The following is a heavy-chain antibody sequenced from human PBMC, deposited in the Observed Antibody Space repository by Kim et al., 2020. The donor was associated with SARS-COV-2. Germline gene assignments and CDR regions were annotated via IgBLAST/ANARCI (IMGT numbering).Heavy chain of an antibody. Sequence: NTKYSQKFQGRVTITRDTSASTAYMELSSLRSEDTAVYYCAREGTKQLGVWGQGTLVTVSS. V-gene: IGHV1-3*01. CDR3: AREGTKQLGV. CDR2: NT. J-gene: IGHJ4*02. D-gene: IGHD6-6*01.